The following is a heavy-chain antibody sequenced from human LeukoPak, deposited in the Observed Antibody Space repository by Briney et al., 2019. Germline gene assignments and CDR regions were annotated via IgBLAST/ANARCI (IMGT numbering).Heavy chain of an antibody. V-gene: IGHV3-23*01. Sequence: GGSLRLSCAASGFTLSSFSMAWVRQAPGKGLEWVSDSDTGSGTYYADSVKGRFTISRDNSKNTVHLQMNSLRAEDTAVYYCARSSGWWCYEYWGQGTLVTVSS. CDR3: ARSSGWWCYEY. CDR2: SDTGSGT. CDR1: GFTLSSFS. D-gene: IGHD6-19*01. J-gene: IGHJ4*02.